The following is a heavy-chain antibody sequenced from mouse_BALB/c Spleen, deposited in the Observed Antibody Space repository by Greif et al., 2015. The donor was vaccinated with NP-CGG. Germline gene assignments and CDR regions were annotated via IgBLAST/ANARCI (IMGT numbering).Heavy chain of an antibody. CDR1: GFSLTSYG. D-gene: IGHD2-4*01. CDR2: IWAGGST. CDR3: ARERSMITYYFDY. Sequence: VNVVESGPGLVAPSQSLSITCTVSGFSLTSYGVHWVRQPPGKGLEWLGVIWAGGSTNYNSALMSRLSISKDNSKSQVFLKMSSLQTDDTAMYYCARERSMITYYFDYWGQGTTLTVSS. V-gene: IGHV2-9*02. J-gene: IGHJ2*01.